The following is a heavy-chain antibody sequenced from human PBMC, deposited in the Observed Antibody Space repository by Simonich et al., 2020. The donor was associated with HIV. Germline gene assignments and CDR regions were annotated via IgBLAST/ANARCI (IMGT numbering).Heavy chain of an antibody. V-gene: IGHV1-2*02. CDR2: INPNSGGT. J-gene: IGHJ3*02. CDR3: PRGPHITGNTYDAFDI. CDR1: GYTFTGQY. Sequence: QVQLVQSGAEVKKPGASVKVSCKASGYTFTGQYMHWVRQAPGQGVGWMGWINPNSGGTNNAQKFQGRVTVTRDTSISTAYMELSRLRSDDTAVYYCPRGPHITGNTYDAFDIWGQGTMVTVSS. D-gene: IGHD1-7*01.